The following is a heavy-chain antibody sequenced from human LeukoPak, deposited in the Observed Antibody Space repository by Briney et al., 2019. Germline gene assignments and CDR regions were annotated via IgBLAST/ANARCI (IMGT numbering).Heavy chain of an antibody. CDR2: ISNTGGST. V-gene: IGHV3-23*01. CDR3: ARPSRGSVDY. J-gene: IGHJ4*02. CDR1: GFTFSTYA. D-gene: IGHD6-25*01. Sequence: GGSLRLSCAASGFTFSTYAMSWVRQAPGKGLEWVSSISNTGGSTHYADSVKGRFTISRNNSKDTLYLQMNSLRAEDTAVYYCARPSRGSVDYWGQGTLVTASS.